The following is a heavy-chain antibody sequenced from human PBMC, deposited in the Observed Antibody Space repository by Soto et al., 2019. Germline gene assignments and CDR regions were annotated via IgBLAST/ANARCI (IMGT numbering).Heavy chain of an antibody. D-gene: IGHD2-21*02. CDR1: GASISSTYW. CDR2: IYHTGST. CDR3: ATLPPRIEVVVTPIPT. J-gene: IGHJ5*02. Sequence: QVQLRESGPGLVKPSGTLSLTCVVSGASISSTYWWSWVRQPPGKGLEWIGEIYHTGSTKYNPSRKSRVTISIDKSNNEFSLKLNSVTVADTAVYYCATLPPRIEVVVTPIPTWGQGILVTVSS. V-gene: IGHV4-4*02.